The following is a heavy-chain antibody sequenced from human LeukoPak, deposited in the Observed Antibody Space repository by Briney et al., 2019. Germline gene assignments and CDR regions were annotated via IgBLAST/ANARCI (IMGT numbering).Heavy chain of an antibody. CDR3: ARGAGYNYPYYFDY. Sequence: GGSLRLSCAASGFTVSSNYMNWVRQAPGKGLEWVSAIYGGGNIYYADSVKGRFTISRDNSKNTLYLQMNSLRAEDTAVYYCARGAGYNYPYYFDYWGQGTLVTVSS. CDR2: IYGGGNI. CDR1: GFTVSSNY. D-gene: IGHD5-24*01. J-gene: IGHJ4*02. V-gene: IGHV3-53*01.